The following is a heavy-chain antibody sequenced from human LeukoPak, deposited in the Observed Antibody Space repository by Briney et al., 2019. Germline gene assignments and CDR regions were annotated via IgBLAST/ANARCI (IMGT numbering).Heavy chain of an antibody. CDR2: INQDGSEK. CDR1: GFTFSSHW. J-gene: IGHJ4*02. Sequence: GGSLRLSCAASGFTFSSHWMSWVRQAPGKGLEWVANINQDGSEKYYVDSVKGRFTISRDNAENSQYLQMSSLRAEDTAVYYCARAVYGYFDFWGQGILLTVSS. D-gene: IGHD5-18*01. V-gene: IGHV3-7*04. CDR3: ARAVYGYFDF.